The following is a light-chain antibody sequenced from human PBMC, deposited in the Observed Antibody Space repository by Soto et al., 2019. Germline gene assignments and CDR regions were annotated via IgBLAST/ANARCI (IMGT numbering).Light chain of an antibody. CDR1: QGISTY. V-gene: IGKV1-27*01. CDR3: QNYNGAPWT. Sequence: DIQMTQSPSSLSASVGDRVTLTCRASQGISTYLVWYQQKPGTVPKLLIYAASTLQTGVPSRFSGSGSGTDFTLTISSLQPEVVATYYCQNYNGAPWTFGQGTKVEIK. J-gene: IGKJ1*01. CDR2: AAS.